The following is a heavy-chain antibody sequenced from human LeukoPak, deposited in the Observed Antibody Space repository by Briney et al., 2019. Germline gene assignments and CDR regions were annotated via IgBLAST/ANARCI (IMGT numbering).Heavy chain of an antibody. D-gene: IGHD6-19*01. CDR2: IYSGGDT. CDR3: AKERNLEIAVAGTLFDY. Sequence: GGSLRLSCAASGFTFSSYAMTWVRQAPGKGLEWVSVIYSGGDTYYADSVKGRFTISRDNSKNMIYLEMSSLKAEDTAVYYCAKERNLEIAVAGTLFDYWGQGTLVTVSS. V-gene: IGHV3-66*01. J-gene: IGHJ4*02. CDR1: GFTFSSYA.